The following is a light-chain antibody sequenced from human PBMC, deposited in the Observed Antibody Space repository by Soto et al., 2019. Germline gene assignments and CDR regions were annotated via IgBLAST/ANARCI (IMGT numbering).Light chain of an antibody. V-gene: IGLV1-40*01. Sequence: QSVLTQPPSVSGAPGQRVTISCTGSSSNIGAGYDVHWYRQLPGTAPKLLIYGNSNRPSGVPDRFSGSKSGTSASLAITGLKAEDEADYYCQSYDSSLSGYVFGTGTKVT. J-gene: IGLJ1*01. CDR2: GNS. CDR1: SSNIGAGYD. CDR3: QSYDSSLSGYV.